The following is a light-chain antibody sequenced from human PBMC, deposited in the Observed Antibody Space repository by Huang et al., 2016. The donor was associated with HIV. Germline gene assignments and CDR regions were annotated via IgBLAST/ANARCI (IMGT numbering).Light chain of an antibody. J-gene: IGKJ4*01. Sequence: DIVMTQSPDSLAVSLGERATINCKSSKTISYNKNYLAWYQQKPGQSPKLLIYWASTRESGVPDRFSGSGSGTDFTLTISSLQAEDVAVYYCQQYYSKPLTFGGGTKVEIK. CDR2: WAS. V-gene: IGKV4-1*01. CDR3: QQYYSKPLT. CDR1: KTISYNKNY.